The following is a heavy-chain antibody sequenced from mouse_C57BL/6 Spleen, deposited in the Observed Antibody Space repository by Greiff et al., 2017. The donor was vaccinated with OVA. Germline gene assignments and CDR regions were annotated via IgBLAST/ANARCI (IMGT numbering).Heavy chain of an antibody. V-gene: IGHV5-17*01. J-gene: IGHJ2*01. CDR3: ARADYSNYFDY. CDR2: ISSGSSTI. CDR1: GFTFSDYG. D-gene: IGHD2-5*01. Sequence: EVKLVESGGGLVKPGGSLKLSCAASGFTFSDYGMHWVRQAPEKGLEWVAYISSGSSTIYYADTVKGRFTISRDNAKNTLFLQMTSLKSEDTAMYYCARADYSNYFDYWGQGTTLTVSS.